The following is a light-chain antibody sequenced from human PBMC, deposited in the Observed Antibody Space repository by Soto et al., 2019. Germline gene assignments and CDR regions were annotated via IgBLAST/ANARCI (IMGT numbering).Light chain of an antibody. V-gene: IGKV3-11*01. CDR1: QSVSSY. CDR2: DAS. CDR3: QQRSNWLNT. Sequence: EIVLTQSPATLSLSPGERATLSCRASQSVSSYLAWYQQKPGQAPRLLIYDASNRATSIPARFSGSGSGTDFTLTISSLEPEDFAVYYCQQRSNWLNTFGQGTKLEIK. J-gene: IGKJ2*01.